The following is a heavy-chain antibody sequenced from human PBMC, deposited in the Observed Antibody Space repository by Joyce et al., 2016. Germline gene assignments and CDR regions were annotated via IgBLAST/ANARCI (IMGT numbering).Heavy chain of an antibody. CDR2: IYPSDSDT. CDR1: GYSFSSYW. J-gene: IGHJ1*01. CDR3: GRHDGPEYFRH. Sequence: EVQLVQSGAEVKKTGESLKISCRGSGYSFSSYWIAWVRQTPGKGLEWMGLIYPSDSDTIYRPSFRGQVTMSADRSTGTAYVQWNSLKASDTAVYFCGRHDGPEYFRHWGQGTRVTVSS. V-gene: IGHV5-51*01.